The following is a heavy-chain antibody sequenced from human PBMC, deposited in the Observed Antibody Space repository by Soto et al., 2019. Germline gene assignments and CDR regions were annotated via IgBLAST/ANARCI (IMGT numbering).Heavy chain of an antibody. J-gene: IGHJ6*03. CDR3: AREGYGSGSYSYYYYYYMDV. CDR1: GGSISSYD. CDR2: IYYSGST. V-gene: IGHV4-59*01. D-gene: IGHD3-10*01. Sequence: SETLSLTCTVSGGSISSYDWSWIRQPPGKGLEWIGYIYYSGSTNYNPSLKSRVTISVDTSKDQFSLKLSSVTAADTAVYYCAREGYGSGSYSYYYYYYMDVWGKGTTVTVSS.